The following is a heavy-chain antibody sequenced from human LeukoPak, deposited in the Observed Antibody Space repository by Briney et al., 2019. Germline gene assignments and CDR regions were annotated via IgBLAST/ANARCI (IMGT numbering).Heavy chain of an antibody. D-gene: IGHD3-10*01. J-gene: IGHJ4*02. CDR1: GYTFTNYY. Sequence: ASVKVSCKASGYTFTNYYMHWVRQAPGQGLEWMGIINPSGGSTSYAQKFQGRVTMTRDTSTSTVYMELSSLRSEDTAVYYCASGDGSGISFDYWGQGTLVTVSS. V-gene: IGHV1-46*01. CDR3: ASGDGSGISFDY. CDR2: INPSGGST.